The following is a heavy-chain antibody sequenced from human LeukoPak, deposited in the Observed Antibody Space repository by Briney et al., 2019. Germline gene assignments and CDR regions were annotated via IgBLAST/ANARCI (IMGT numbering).Heavy chain of an antibody. J-gene: IGHJ4*02. CDR1: GFNVTTNY. CDR3: ARGRRDGYNLGY. CDR2: IYSGGTT. V-gene: IGHV3-53*01. Sequence: GGSLRLSCAASGFNVTTNYMSWVRQAPGKGLEWVSVIYSGGTTYYADSVKGRFTISRDISKNTLSLQMNSLRAEDTAGYYCARGRRDGYNLGYWGQGTLVAVSS. D-gene: IGHD5-24*01.